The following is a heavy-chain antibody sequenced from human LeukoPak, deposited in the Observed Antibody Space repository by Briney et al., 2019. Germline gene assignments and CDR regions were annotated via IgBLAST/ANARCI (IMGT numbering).Heavy chain of an antibody. Sequence: PGGSLRLSCAASGFTFSSYSMNWVRQAPGKGLEWVAVISYDGSSNYYGDSVKGRFTLSRDNFKNTLSLQMNSLRAEDTAVYYCVRDRDWGFDYWGQGTLVTVSS. CDR3: VRDRDWGFDY. J-gene: IGHJ4*02. CDR2: ISYDGSSN. CDR1: GFTFSSYS. D-gene: IGHD3/OR15-3a*01. V-gene: IGHV3-30*03.